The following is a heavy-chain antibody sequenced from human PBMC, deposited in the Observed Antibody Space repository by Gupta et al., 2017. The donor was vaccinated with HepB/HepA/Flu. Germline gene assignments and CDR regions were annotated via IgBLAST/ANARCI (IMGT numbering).Heavy chain of an antibody. V-gene: IGHV3-73*01. CDR3: TRYYCSSTSCYEDWFDP. D-gene: IGHD2-2*01. Sequence: EVQLVESGGGLVQPGGSLKLSCAASGFTFSGSAMHWARQASGQGLAWVGRIRSKANSYATAYAASVKGRFTISRDDSKNTAYLQMNSLKTEDTAVYYCTRYYCSSTSCYEDWFDPWGQGTLVTVS. J-gene: IGHJ5*02. CDR1: GFTFSGSA. CDR2: IRSKANSYAT.